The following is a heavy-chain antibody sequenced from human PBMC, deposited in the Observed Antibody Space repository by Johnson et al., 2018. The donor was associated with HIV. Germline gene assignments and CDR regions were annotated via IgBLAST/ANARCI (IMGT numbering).Heavy chain of an antibody. Sequence: VLLVESGGGLVQPGGSLRLSCAASGFTVSSNYMSWVCQAPGKGLEWVSGISWNSGSIGYADSVKGRFTISRDNSKNTLYLQMNSLRAEDTAVYYCARGEGYSGSYHRRDAFDIWGQGTMVTVSS. V-gene: IGHV3-66*02. CDR3: ARGEGYSGSYHRRDAFDI. D-gene: IGHD1-26*01. J-gene: IGHJ3*02. CDR2: SWNSGSI. CDR1: GFTVSSNY.